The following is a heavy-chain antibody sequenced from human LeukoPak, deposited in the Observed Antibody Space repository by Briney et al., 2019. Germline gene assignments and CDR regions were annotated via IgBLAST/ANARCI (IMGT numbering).Heavy chain of an antibody. D-gene: IGHD3-10*01. Sequence: PGGSLRLSCAASGFTFSDYYMSWIRQAPGKGLEWVSYISTTGTFTIYADSVRGRFTISRDNAENSLYLQMNSLRAEDTAVYYCARDSHGSTPWGQGTTVTVSS. CDR2: ISTTGTFT. CDR1: GFTFSDYY. J-gene: IGHJ6*02. CDR3: ARDSHGSTP. V-gene: IGHV3-11*05.